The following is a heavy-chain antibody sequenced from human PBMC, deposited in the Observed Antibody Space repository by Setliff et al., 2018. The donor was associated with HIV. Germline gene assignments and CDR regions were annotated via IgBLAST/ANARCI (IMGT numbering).Heavy chain of an antibody. V-gene: IGHV4-59*01. Sequence: NPSETLSLTCTVSGGSISSYYWSWIRQPPGKGLEWIGYIYYSGSTNYNPSLKSRVTISVDTSKNQFSLKLSSVTAADTAVYYCARDSDLDYSSSARWYFDLWGRGTLVTVSS. CDR2: IYYSGST. J-gene: IGHJ2*01. D-gene: IGHD6-6*01. CDR3: ARDSDLDYSSSARWYFDL. CDR1: GGSISSYY.